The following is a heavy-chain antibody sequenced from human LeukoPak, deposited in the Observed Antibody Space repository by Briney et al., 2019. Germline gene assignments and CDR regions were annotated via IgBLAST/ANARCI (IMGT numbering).Heavy chain of an antibody. J-gene: IGHJ4*02. CDR1: GFTVSNSW. CDR3: ARGGLPGGFDY. V-gene: IGHV3-74*01. CDR2: INNDGNRI. D-gene: IGHD7-27*01. Sequence: GGSLRLSCAASGFTVSNSWMFWVRQAPGKGLMYVSEINNDGNRIRYMDSVKGRFTISRDGAKNTLFLQMNSLRDDDTAMYYCARGGLPGGFDYWGQGILVTVSS.